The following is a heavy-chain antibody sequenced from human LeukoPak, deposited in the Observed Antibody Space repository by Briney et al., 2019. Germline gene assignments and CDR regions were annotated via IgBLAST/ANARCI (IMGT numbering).Heavy chain of an antibody. CDR2: IRQDGSEK. V-gene: IGHV3-7*01. Sequence: GGSLRLSCTASGFTFSGHWMSWVRQAPGKGLEWVASIRQDGSEKHYVDSVKGRFIISRDNAKNSLHLQMNSLRAEDTAVYYCAKGSSRPPNAFDIWGQGTLVTVSS. D-gene: IGHD6-6*01. CDR1: GFTFSGHW. J-gene: IGHJ3*02. CDR3: AKGSSRPPNAFDI.